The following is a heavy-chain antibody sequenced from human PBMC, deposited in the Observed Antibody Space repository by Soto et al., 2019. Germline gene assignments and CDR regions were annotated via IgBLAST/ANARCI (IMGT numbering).Heavy chain of an antibody. V-gene: IGHV4-39*01. Sequence: SETLSLTCTVSGGSISSSSYYWGWIRQPPGKGLEWIGSIYYSGSTYYNPSLKSRVTISVDTSKNQFSLKLSSVTAADTAVYYCARYLYDYYDSSGYRGGAFDIWGQGTMVTVSS. D-gene: IGHD3-22*01. J-gene: IGHJ3*02. CDR2: IYYSGST. CDR1: GGSISSSSYY. CDR3: ARYLYDYYDSSGYRGGAFDI.